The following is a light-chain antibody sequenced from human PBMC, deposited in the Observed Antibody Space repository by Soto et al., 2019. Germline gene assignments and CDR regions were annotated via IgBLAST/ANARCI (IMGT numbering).Light chain of an antibody. Sequence: ESVLTQSPGTLALSPGERATLSCRASQSVSSFLAWYQKKPGQAPRLLIYGASSRATGIPDRFSGSGSGTDFTLTISRLEPEDFAVYYCQQYGSSPNTFGQGTKV. V-gene: IGKV3-20*01. CDR2: GAS. CDR1: QSVSSF. CDR3: QQYGSSPNT. J-gene: IGKJ1*01.